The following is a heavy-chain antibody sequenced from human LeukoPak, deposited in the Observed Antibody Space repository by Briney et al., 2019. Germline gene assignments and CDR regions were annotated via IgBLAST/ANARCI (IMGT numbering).Heavy chain of an antibody. J-gene: IGHJ1*01. CDR3: ARGIGLVPLPPGIH. V-gene: IGHV3-48*01. Sequence: GGSLTLSWAASGLTFSSYGMNWVRQAAGKGLEWVSCISSSSSSIYYADSVKGRFTISRDNAKNSLYLQMNSLRAEDKAAYYCARGIGLVPLPPGIHWPQGTLVTVSS. D-gene: IGHD6-13*01. CDR1: GLTFSSYG. CDR2: ISSSSSSI.